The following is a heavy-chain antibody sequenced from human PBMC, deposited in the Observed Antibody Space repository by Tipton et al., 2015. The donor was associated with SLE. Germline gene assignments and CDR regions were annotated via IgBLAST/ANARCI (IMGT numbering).Heavy chain of an antibody. CDR1: GDSISSDGYY. CDR3: ARGYYDWYFDL. Sequence: TLSLTCTVSGDSISSDGYYWSWIRQPPGEGLEWIGYIYYSGTTKYNPSLKSRVTISVDTSKNQFSLKLSSVTAADTAVYYCARGYYDWYFDLWGRGTLVPVSS. V-gene: IGHV4-61*08. J-gene: IGHJ2*01. D-gene: IGHD3-10*01. CDR2: IYYSGTT.